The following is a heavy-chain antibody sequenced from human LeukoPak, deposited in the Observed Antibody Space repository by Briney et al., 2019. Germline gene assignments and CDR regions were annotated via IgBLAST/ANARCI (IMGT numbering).Heavy chain of an antibody. CDR3: ARAPTVLVGYCSSSSCQADY. CDR2: IWYDGSNK. CDR1: GFTFSSYA. Sequence: QPGGSLRLSCAASGFTFSSYAMHWVRQAPGKGLEWVAVIWYDGSNKYYADSVKGRFTISRDNSKNTLYLQMNSLRAEDTAVYYCARAPTVLVGYCSSSSCQADYWGQGTLVTVSS. J-gene: IGHJ4*02. D-gene: IGHD2-2*01. V-gene: IGHV3-33*08.